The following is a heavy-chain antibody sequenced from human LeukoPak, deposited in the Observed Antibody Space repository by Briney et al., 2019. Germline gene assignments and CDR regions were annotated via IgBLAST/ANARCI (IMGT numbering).Heavy chain of an antibody. V-gene: IGHV1-18*01. J-gene: IGHJ4*02. CDR3: ARYFNNYDSSGDYYVTNYYFDY. Sequence: GASVKVSCRASGYTFSDYAISWVRQAPGRGLEWMGWIRGHNGKTKYLEKFQGRVTMTTDKSTSNAYMELRNLGSDDTAVYYCARYFNNYDSSGDYYVTNYYFDYWGQGTLVTVSS. CDR2: IRGHNGKT. D-gene: IGHD3-22*01. CDR1: GYTFSDYA.